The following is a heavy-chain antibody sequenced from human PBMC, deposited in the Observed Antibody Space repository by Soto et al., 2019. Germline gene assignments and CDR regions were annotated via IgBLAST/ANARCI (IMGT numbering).Heavy chain of an antibody. J-gene: IGHJ6*03. CDR2: ISAYNGNT. CDR3: ALEPLQTHYYYFMDV. CDR1: GYTFTSYG. D-gene: IGHD4-4*01. Sequence: ASVKVSCKASGYTFTSYGISWVRQAPGQGLEWMGWISAYNGNTNYAQKLQGRVTMTTDTSTSTAYMELRSLRSDDTAVYYCALEPLQTHYYYFMDVWGKGTSDTGSS. V-gene: IGHV1-18*01.